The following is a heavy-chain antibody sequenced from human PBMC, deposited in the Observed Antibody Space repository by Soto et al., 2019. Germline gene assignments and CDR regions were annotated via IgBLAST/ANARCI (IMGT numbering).Heavy chain of an antibody. CDR1: GYIFINYG. CDR2: INSDNGNT. V-gene: IGHV1-18*01. CDR3: ARDPGRVTTGGWFDP. Sequence: QVQLVQSGAEVKKPGASVKVSCKASGYIFINYGISWVRQAPGQGLEWMGWINSDNGNTKYAQKFQGRVTMTTDTSKNTVYMELRSLRSDDTAVYYCARDPGRVTTGGWFDPWGQGTLVTVSS. D-gene: IGHD4-17*01. J-gene: IGHJ5*02.